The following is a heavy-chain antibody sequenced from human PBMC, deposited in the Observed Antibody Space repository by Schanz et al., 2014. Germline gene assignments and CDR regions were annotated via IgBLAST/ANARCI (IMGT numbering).Heavy chain of an antibody. CDR2: INPTGGST. CDR1: GYTFISYF. CDR3: ARAAYGGYSSTPLRY. J-gene: IGHJ4*02. V-gene: IGHV1-46*01. Sequence: QVQLVQSGAEVKKPGASVKVSCKASGYTFISYFIHWVRQAPGQGLEWMGIINPTGGSTSYAQRFQGRVTVTRDTSTSTVYMELSSLRSEDTAVYYCARAAYGGYSSTPLRYGGQGTLVTVSS. D-gene: IGHD5-12*01.